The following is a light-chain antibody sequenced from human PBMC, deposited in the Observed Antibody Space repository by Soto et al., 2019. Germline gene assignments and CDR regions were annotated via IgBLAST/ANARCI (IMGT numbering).Light chain of an antibody. J-gene: IGKJ3*01. Sequence: ETVMTQSPATLSVSPGERPTLSCRASQSVSSNLAWYQQKPGQAPRLLIYDASNRATGIPARFSGSGAGTEFTRTISSRQSEDLAVYYCQQYNTWPLTFGPGTKVDIK. CDR3: QQYNTWPLT. V-gene: IGKV3-15*01. CDR2: DAS. CDR1: QSVSSN.